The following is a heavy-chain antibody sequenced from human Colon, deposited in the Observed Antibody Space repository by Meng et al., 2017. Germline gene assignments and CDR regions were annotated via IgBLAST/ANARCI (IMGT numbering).Heavy chain of an antibody. CDR2: IHHSGST. V-gene: IGHV4-4*02. J-gene: IGHJ4*02. Sequence: QVQLQESGPGLGKPSGTLSLTGAVSGDSIRSSNWWSWVRQPPGRGLEWIGEIHHSGSTNYNPSLKNRVSMTVDKSNNEFSLTLSSVTAADTAFYYCARVIYASGNMAHLDYWGQGTLVTVSS. CDR1: GDSIRSSNW. D-gene: IGHD3-10*01. CDR3: ARVIYASGNMAHLDY.